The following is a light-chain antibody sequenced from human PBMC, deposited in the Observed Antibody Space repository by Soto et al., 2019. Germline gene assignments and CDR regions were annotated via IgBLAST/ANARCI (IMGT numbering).Light chain of an antibody. V-gene: IGLV1-40*01. CDR1: SSNIGTGFD. Sequence: QSALTQPPSVSGAPGQRVTIACTGNSSNIGTGFDVHWYRHFPGAAPKLILSGSSHRPSGVPDRFSGSKSGTSASLAITGVQAEDEADYYCQSYDSGLIGLIFGTGTKVTVL. CDR2: GSS. CDR3: QSYDSGLIGLI. J-gene: IGLJ1*01.